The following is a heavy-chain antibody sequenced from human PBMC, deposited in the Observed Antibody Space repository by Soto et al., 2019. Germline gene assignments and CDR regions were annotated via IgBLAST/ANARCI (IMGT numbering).Heavy chain of an antibody. D-gene: IGHD3-10*01. J-gene: IGHJ4*02. CDR2: INPILSMS. V-gene: IGHV1-69*02. CDR1: GDTFTFYS. CDR3: ASSYGSGYRAFDY. Sequence: QVQLVQSGAEVKKPGSSVRVSCKASGDTFTFYSINWVRQAPGLGLEWMGRINPILSMSNYAQRFQGRVTMIVDKSTSPAYMELSSLTSEDTAMYYCASSYGSGYRAFDYWGQGALVTVSS.